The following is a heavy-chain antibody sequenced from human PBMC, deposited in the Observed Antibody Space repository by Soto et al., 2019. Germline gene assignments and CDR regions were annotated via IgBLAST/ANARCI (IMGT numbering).Heavy chain of an antibody. CDR2: IYYSGST. CDR3: AGGDGNSSSWLYYFDY. D-gene: IGHD6-13*01. CDR1: GGSISSYY. J-gene: IGHJ4*02. Sequence: SETLSLTCTVSGGSISSYYWSWIRQPPGKGLEWIGYIYYSGSTNYNPSLKSRVTISVDTSKNQFSLKLSSVTAADTAVYYCAGGDGNSSSWLYYFDYWGQGTLVTVSS. V-gene: IGHV4-59*08.